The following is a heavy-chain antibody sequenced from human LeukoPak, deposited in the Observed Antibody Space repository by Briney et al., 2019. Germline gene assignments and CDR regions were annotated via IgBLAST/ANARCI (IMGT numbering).Heavy chain of an antibody. CDR3: ARGRSGWHRNFDY. J-gene: IGHJ4*02. CDR1: GYTFTGYY. D-gene: IGHD6-19*01. CDR2: INPNSGGT. Sequence: ASVKVSCKASGYTFTGYYMHWVRQAPGQGLEWMGWINPNSGGTNYAQKFQGRVTMTRDTSTSTAYMELSRLRSDDTAVYYCARGRSGWHRNFDYWGQGTLVTVSS. V-gene: IGHV1-2*02.